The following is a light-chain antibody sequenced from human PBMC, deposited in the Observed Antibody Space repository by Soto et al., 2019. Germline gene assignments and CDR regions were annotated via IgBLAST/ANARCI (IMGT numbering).Light chain of an antibody. J-gene: IGKJ2*02. CDR2: GAS. Sequence: EIVMTQSPATLSVSPGERATLSCRASLSVSSNLAWYQQKPGHAPRLLIYGASTRATGIPARFSGSGSGTEFTLTISSLQYEDFAVYYCQQYNNWGTFGQGTKLEIK. CDR3: QQYNNWGT. V-gene: IGKV3-15*01. CDR1: LSVSSN.